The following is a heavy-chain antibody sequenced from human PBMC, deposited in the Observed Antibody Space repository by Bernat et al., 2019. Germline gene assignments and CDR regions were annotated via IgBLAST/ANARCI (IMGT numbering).Heavy chain of an antibody. CDR2: IRYDGSNK. CDR3: AKDSWRWLVPPWTFDY. V-gene: IGHV3-30*02. Sequence: QVQLVESGGGVVQPGGSLRLSCAASGFTFSSYGMHWVRQAPGKGLEWVAFIRYDGSNKYYADSVKGRFTISRDNSKNTLYLQVNGLRAEDTAVYYCAKDSWRWLVPPWTFDYWGQGTLVTVSS. CDR1: GFTFSSYG. D-gene: IGHD6-19*01. J-gene: IGHJ4*02.